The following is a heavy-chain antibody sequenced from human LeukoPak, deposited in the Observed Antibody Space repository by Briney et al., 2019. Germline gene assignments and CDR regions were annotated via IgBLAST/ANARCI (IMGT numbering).Heavy chain of an antibody. V-gene: IGHV1-69*04. CDR3: ARDQGLTAPPPYGLDV. CDR1: GGTFSSSA. Sequence: GSSVKVSCKASGGTFSSSAITWVRQAPGQGLEWMGRIIPVLNITSYAQKFQGSVTITADTSTSTVYMELCSLRSEETAVYYCARDQGLTAPPPYGLDVWGQGTTVIVSS. CDR2: IIPVLNIT. D-gene: IGHD5-18*01. J-gene: IGHJ6*02.